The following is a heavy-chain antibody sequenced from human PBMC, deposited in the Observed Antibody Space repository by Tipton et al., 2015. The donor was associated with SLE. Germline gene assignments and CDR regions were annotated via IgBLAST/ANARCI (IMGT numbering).Heavy chain of an antibody. V-gene: IGHV4-34*01. J-gene: IGHJ5*02. CDR3: ARLREATGLFSKRGWLDP. Sequence: TLSLTCAVYGGSFSDHYWRWTWIRQPQPPGKGLEWIGEIDRRGNTKYSPSLKSRVAISVDTSRNQFSLRLSSVTAADTAIYYCARLREATGLFSKRGWLDPWGQGNLVTVSS. D-gene: IGHD5-12*01. CDR1: GGSFSDHY. CDR2: IDRRGNT.